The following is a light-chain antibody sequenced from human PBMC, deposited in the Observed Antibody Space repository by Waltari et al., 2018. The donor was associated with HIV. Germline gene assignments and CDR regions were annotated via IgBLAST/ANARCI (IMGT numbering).Light chain of an antibody. J-gene: IGLJ1*01. V-gene: IGLV2-14*01. CDR1: SSDVGGYTY. Sequence: QSALTQPASVSGSPGQSITISCTGTSSDVGGYTYVSWYQQHPGKAPKLMIYEVSNRPSGVSNRCSGSKSGNTASLTISGLQAEDEADYYCSSYTSSSTRVFGTGTKVTVL. CDR3: SSYTSSSTRV. CDR2: EVS.